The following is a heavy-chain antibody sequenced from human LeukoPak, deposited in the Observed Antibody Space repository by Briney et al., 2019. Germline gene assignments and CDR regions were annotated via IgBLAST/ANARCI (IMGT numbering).Heavy chain of an antibody. J-gene: IGHJ3*02. D-gene: IGHD3-22*01. CDR1: GFTVSSNH. CDR2: IYSSGST. V-gene: IGHV3-53*04. Sequence: GGSLRLSCAASGFTVSSNHMSWVRQAPGKGLEWVSAIYSSGSTNYADSVKGRFGISRYNGKNMLYLQMNSLRAEDTAVYYCARERGTMTVGLEEAFDIWGQGTMVTVSS. CDR3: ARERGTMTVGLEEAFDI.